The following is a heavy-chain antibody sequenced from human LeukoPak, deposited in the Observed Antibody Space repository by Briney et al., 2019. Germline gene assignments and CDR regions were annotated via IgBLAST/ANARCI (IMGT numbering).Heavy chain of an antibody. D-gene: IGHD3-22*01. V-gene: IGHV4-30-2*01. J-gene: IGHJ6*03. CDR1: GGSISSGGYS. CDR3: ARGPHYHDSSGYSPYYYYYMDV. Sequence: PSETLSLSCAVSGGSISSGGYSWSWIRQPPGKGLEWIGYIYHSGSTYYNPSLKSRVTISVDTSKNQFSLKLSSVTAAVTAVYYCARGPHYHDSSGYSPYYYYYMDVWGKGTTVTVSS. CDR2: IYHSGST.